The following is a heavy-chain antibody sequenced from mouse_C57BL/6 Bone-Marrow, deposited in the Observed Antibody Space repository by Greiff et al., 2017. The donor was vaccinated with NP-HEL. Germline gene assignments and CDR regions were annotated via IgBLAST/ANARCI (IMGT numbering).Heavy chain of an antibody. V-gene: IGHV1-82*01. Sequence: QVQLQQSGPELVKPGASVKISCKASGYAFSSSWMNWVKQRPGKGLEWIGRIYPGDGDTNYNGKFKGKATLTADKSSSTAYMQLSSLTSEDSAVYFCARSRDGNYRYYAMDYWGQGTSVTVSS. D-gene: IGHD2-1*01. CDR1: GYAFSSSW. CDR3: ARSRDGNYRYYAMDY. J-gene: IGHJ4*01. CDR2: IYPGDGDT.